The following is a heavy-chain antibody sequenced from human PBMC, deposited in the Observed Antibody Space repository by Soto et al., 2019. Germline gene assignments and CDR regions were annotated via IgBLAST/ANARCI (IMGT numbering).Heavy chain of an antibody. CDR1: GFTFSSFG. V-gene: IGHV3-33*01. Sequence: QVQVVESGGGVVQPGRSLRLSCAASGFTFSSFGMHWVRQAPGKGLEWVSLIWYDGSKKSYGDSVKGRFTISRYNSRNTVYLQMHGLRADDTAVYYCARDASYYSLWSGYYPSRNGMDVWGQGTTVTGSS. CDR3: ARDASYYSLWSGYYPSRNGMDV. CDR2: IWYDGSKK. D-gene: IGHD3-3*01. J-gene: IGHJ6*02.